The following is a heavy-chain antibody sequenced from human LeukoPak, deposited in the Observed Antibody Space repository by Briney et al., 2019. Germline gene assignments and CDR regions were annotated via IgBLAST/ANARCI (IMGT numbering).Heavy chain of an antibody. J-gene: IGHJ4*02. CDR1: GGSISSGGYY. V-gene: IGHV4-31*03. D-gene: IGHD6-13*01. CDR2: IYYSGST. CDR3: ASKAPSFGFARQLGPFDY. Sequence: NPSETLSLTCTVSGGSISSGGYYWSWIRQHPGKGLEWIGYIYYSGSTYYNPSLKSRVTISVDTSKNQFSLELSSVTAADTAVYYCASKAPSFGFARQLGPFDYWGQGTLVTVSS.